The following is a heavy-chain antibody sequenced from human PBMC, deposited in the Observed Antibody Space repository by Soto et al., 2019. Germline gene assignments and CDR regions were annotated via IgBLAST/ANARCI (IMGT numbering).Heavy chain of an antibody. V-gene: IGHV4-59*01. D-gene: IGHD3-22*01. Sequence: PSETLSLTCTVSGGSISSYYWSWIRQPPGKGLEWIGYIYYSGSTNYNPSLKSRVTISVDTSKNQFSLKLSSVTAADTAVYYCARGARGLIVVPFDYWGQGTLVTVS. J-gene: IGHJ4*02. CDR2: IYYSGST. CDR3: ARGARGLIVVPFDY. CDR1: GGSISSYY.